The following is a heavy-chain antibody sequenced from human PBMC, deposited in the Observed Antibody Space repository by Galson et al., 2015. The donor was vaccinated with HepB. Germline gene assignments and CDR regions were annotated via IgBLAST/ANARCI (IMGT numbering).Heavy chain of an antibody. V-gene: IGHV3-30-3*01. CDR2: LSYDGNNK. CDR1: GFTFSDYA. J-gene: IGHJ4*02. CDR3: AKVAILGVTPHYFDY. Sequence: SLRLSCAASGFTFSDYAVYWVRQAPGKGLEWVAILSYDGNNKYYTKSVKGRFTVSRDNSKNTVYLQMNSLRVEDTAVYYCAKVAILGVTPHYFDYWGQGTRVTVSS. D-gene: IGHD2-21*02.